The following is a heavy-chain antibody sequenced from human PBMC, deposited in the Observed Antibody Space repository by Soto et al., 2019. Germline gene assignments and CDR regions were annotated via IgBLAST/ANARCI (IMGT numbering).Heavy chain of an antibody. V-gene: IGHV1-46*03. J-gene: IGHJ4*02. CDR3: CSLYYGRGY. CDR1: GYTFTSHH. Sequence: QVQLVQSRAEVKKPGASVKVSCKASGYTFTSHHMHWVRQVPGEVLEWMGMINPRGGNPNYPQKFQGRVTLPRDTSTSTVYLELSSLGSEVTAGYYCCSLYYGRGYWGQGTLVTVSS. CDR2: INPRGGNP. D-gene: IGHD3-10*02.